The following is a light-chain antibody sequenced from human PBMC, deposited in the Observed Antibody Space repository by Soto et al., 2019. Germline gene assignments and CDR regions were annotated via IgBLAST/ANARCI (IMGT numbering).Light chain of an antibody. Sequence: QSALTQPASVSGSPGQSITISCTGTSTDVGGYNYVSWYQQHPGKAPKVIIYEVSTRPSGVSNRFSGSKSGNTASLTISGLQAEDEADYYCSAYTSSSTLGVFGGGTKLTVL. J-gene: IGLJ3*02. CDR3: SAYTSSSTLGV. V-gene: IGLV2-14*01. CDR1: STDVGGYNY. CDR2: EVS.